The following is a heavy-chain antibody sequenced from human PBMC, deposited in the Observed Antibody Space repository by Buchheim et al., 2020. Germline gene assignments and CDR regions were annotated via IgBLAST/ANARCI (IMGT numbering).Heavy chain of an antibody. CDR2: INHSGST. CDR1: GGSFSGYY. D-gene: IGHD6-13*01. V-gene: IGHV4-34*01. Sequence: QVQLQQWGAGLLKPSETLSLTCAVYGGSFSGYYWSWIRQPPGKGLEWIGEINHSGSTNYNPSLKSRVTISVDTSKNHFSLKLSSVTAADTAVYYCARGPGLVGAAGTIDYWGQGTL. J-gene: IGHJ4*02. CDR3: ARGPGLVGAAGTIDY.